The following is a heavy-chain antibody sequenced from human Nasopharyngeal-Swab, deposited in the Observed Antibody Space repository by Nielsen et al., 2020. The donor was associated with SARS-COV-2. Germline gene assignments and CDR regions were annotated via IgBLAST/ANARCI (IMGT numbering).Heavy chain of an antibody. Sequence: GGSLRLSCAASGFVFNHYSMNWVRQAPGKGLEWVSSITSDSDDKYYADSVKGRFTISRDNAKNSLYLQMNSLRAEDTAVYYCARDRYWDLTGYRIFTPFDYWGQGTLVTVSS. V-gene: IGHV3-21*01. J-gene: IGHJ4*02. CDR1: GFVFNHYS. CDR3: ARDRYWDLTGYRIFTPFDY. CDR2: ITSDSDDK. D-gene: IGHD5-24*01.